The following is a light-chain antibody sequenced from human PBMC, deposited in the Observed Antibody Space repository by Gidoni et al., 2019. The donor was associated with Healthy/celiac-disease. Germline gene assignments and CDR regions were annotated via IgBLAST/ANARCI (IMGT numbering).Light chain of an antibody. CDR2: GAS. Sequence: EIVMTQSPATLSVSPGERATLSCRASQSVSSNLAWYQQKPGPAPRLLIYGASTRATGIPARFSGSGSGTEFTLTISSLQSEDLAVYYCQQYNNWLWTFGQGTKVEIK. CDR3: QQYNNWLWT. CDR1: QSVSSN. J-gene: IGKJ1*01. V-gene: IGKV3-15*01.